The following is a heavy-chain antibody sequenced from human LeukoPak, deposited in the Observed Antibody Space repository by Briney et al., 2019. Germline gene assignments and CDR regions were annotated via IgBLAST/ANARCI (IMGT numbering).Heavy chain of an antibody. CDR3: STSFYDSSGYRY. CDR1: GFTFSSYA. V-gene: IGHV3-15*01. CDR2: IKSKIDGGTI. D-gene: IGHD3-22*01. Sequence: PGGSLRLSCAASGFTFSSYAMSWVRQAPGKGLEWVGRIKSKIDGGTIDYAAPVKGRFTISRDDSKNTLSLEMISLKTEDTAVYYCSTSFYDSSGYRYWGQGTLVTVSS. J-gene: IGHJ4*02.